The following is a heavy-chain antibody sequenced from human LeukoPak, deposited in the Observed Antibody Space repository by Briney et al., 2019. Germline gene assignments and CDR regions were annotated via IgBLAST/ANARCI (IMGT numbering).Heavy chain of an antibody. J-gene: IGHJ3*02. D-gene: IGHD1-26*01. V-gene: IGHV4-34*01. CDR3: ARELIADAFDI. Sequence: SETLSLTCAVYGWSFSGYYWSWIRQSPGKGLEWIGEINHSGSTNYNPSLKSRVTISVDTSKNQFSLKLSSVAAADTAVYYCARELIADAFDIWGQGTMVTVSS. CDR1: GWSFSGYY. CDR2: INHSGST.